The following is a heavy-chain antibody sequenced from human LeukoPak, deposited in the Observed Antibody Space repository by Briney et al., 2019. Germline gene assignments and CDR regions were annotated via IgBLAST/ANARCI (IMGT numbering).Heavy chain of an antibody. D-gene: IGHD3-3*01. CDR1: GGFISSYF. CDR2: IYSSGSP. V-gene: IGHV4-4*07. J-gene: IGHJ6*03. Sequence: SETLSLTCTVSGGFISSYFWIWIRQPAGKGLEWIGRIYSSGSPNYNSSLRSRVTMSLDTSKNQFSLKLNSVTAADTAVYYCARNYDFWSGSMDVWGKGTTVTVSS. CDR3: ARNYDFWSGSMDV.